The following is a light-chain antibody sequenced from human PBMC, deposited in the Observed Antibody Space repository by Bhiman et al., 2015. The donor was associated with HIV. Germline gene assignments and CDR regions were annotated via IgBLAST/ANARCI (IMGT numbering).Light chain of an antibody. CDR2: END. V-gene: IGLV1-44*01. CDR3: QSYDSSLSGIYV. Sequence: LTQPPSASGTPGQRVTISCSGSSSNIGSNAVHWFRQLPGTTPKFVIHENDQRPSGVPDRFSGSKSGTSASLAITGLQGEDEGDYYCQSYDSSLSGIYVFGTGTKVTVL. J-gene: IGLJ1*01. CDR1: SSNIGSNA.